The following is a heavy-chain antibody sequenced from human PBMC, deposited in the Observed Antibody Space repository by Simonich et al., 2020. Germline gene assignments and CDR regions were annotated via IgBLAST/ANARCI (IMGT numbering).Heavy chain of an antibody. CDR3: ARWIAVAGTGAYGMDV. Sequence: EVQLVESGGGLVKPGGSLRLSCAASGFTFSSYSMNWVRQAPGEGLEWVSSISSSSSYIYYADTEKGRFTISRDNAKNALYLQRNSLRAEDTAVYYCARWIAVAGTGAYGMDVWGQGTTVTVSS. CDR1: GFTFSSYS. J-gene: IGHJ6*02. D-gene: IGHD6-19*01. V-gene: IGHV3-21*01. CDR2: ISSSSSYI.